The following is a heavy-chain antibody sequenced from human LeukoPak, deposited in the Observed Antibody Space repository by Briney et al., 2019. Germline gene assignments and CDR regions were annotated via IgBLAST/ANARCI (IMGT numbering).Heavy chain of an antibody. CDR2: INPNSGGT. J-gene: IGHJ3*02. Sequence: ASVKVSCKASGYTFTSYGISWVRQAPGQGLEWMGRINPNSGGTNYAQKFQGRVTMTRDTSISTAYMELSRLRSDDTAVYYCARGRRITMIVVVITTNMTKAHDAFDIWGQGTMVTVSS. D-gene: IGHD3-22*01. CDR1: GYTFTSYG. CDR3: ARGRRITMIVVVITTNMTKAHDAFDI. V-gene: IGHV1-2*06.